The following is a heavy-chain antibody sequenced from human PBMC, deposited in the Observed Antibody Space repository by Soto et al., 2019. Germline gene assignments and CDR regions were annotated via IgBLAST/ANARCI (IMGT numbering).Heavy chain of an antibody. CDR2: ISSSSSTI. CDR1: GFTFSSYS. D-gene: IGHD3-22*01. CDR3: ARDGGYYAFDP. J-gene: IGHJ5*02. V-gene: IGHV3-48*01. Sequence: PGGSMRLSCAASGFTFSSYSMNWVRQAPGKGLEWVSYISSSSSTIYYADSVKGRFTISRDNSKNTLYLQMGSLRAEDMAVYYCARDGGYYAFDPWGQGTLVTVSS.